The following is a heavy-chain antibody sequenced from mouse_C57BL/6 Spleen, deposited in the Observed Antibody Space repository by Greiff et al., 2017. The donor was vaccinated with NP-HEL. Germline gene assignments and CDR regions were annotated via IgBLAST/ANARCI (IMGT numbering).Heavy chain of an antibody. CDR2: IYPGDGDT. Sequence: VQLQESGPELVKPGASVKISCKASGYAFSSSWMNWVKQRPGKGLEWIGRIYPGDGDTNYNGKFKGKATLTADKSSSTAYMQLSSLTSEDSAVYFCAREEITTMDYWGQGTSVTVSS. J-gene: IGHJ4*01. CDR3: AREEITTMDY. V-gene: IGHV1-82*01. CDR1: GYAFSSSW. D-gene: IGHD1-1*01.